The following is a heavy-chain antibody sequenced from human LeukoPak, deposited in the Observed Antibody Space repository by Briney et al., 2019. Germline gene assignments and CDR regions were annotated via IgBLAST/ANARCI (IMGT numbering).Heavy chain of an antibody. CDR1: GFTFDDYA. V-gene: IGHV3-9*01. CDR2: ISWNSGSI. CDR3: AKEGRIGAFDI. J-gene: IGHJ3*02. Sequence: PLRLSCAASGFTFDDYAMHWVRQAPGKGLEWVSGISWNSGSIGYADSVKGRFTISRDNAKNSLYLQMNSLRAEDTALYYCAKEGRIGAFDIWGQGTMVTVSS.